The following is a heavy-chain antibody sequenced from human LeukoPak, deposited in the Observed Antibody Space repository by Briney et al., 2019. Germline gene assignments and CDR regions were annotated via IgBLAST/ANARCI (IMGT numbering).Heavy chain of an antibody. CDR1: GYSISSGYY. CDR2: IYHSGST. CDR3: ARTFYGGKSHSHAFDI. Sequence: SETLSLTCTVSGYSISSGYYWGWIRQPPGKGLEWIGSIYHSGSTYYNPSLKSRVTISVDTSKNQLSLKLSSVTAADTAVYYCARTFYGGKSHSHAFDIWGQGTMVTVSS. V-gene: IGHV4-38-2*02. D-gene: IGHD4-23*01. J-gene: IGHJ3*02.